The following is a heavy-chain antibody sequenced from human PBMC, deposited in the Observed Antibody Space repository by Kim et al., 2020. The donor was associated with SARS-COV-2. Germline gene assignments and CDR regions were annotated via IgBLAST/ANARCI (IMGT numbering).Heavy chain of an antibody. Sequence: SETLSLTCTVSGGSISSYYWSWIRQPPGKGLEWIGYIYYSGSTNYNPSLKSRVTISVDTSKTQFSLKLSSVTAADTAVYYCARENMVRGVSTWGQGTLVTVSS. CDR2: IYYSGST. V-gene: IGHV4-59*13. D-gene: IGHD3-10*01. CDR3: ARENMVRGVST. CDR1: GGSISSYY. J-gene: IGHJ4*02.